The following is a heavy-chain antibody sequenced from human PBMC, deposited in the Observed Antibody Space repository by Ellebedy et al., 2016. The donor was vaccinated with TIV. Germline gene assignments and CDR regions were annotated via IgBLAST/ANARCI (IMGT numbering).Heavy chain of an antibody. CDR1: GFSFSSHS. D-gene: IGHD6-19*01. V-gene: IGHV3-33*01. J-gene: IGHJ4*02. Sequence: GESLKISXAASGFSFSSHSIHWVRQAPGKGLEWVASIWSDGSHTYYPDSVKGRFTISRDNSKNTLYLEMNSVRAEDTAVYYCARGVSSGWYYFDYWGQGTLVTVSS. CDR2: IWSDGSHT. CDR3: ARGVSSGWYYFDY.